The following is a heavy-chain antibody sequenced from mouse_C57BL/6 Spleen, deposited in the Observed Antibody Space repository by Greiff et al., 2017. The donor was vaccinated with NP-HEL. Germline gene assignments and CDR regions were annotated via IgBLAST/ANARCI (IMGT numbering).Heavy chain of an antibody. Sequence: EVQLQQSGPELVKPGASVKMSCKASGYTFTDYNMHWVKQSHGKSLEWIGYINPNNGGTSYNQKFKGKATLTVDKSSSTAYMELRSLTSEDSAVYYCAREGRGTTVPLRMDYWGQGTSVTVSS. CDR3: AREGRGTTVPLRMDY. CDR2: INPNNGGT. D-gene: IGHD1-1*01. J-gene: IGHJ4*01. CDR1: GYTFTDYN. V-gene: IGHV1-22*01.